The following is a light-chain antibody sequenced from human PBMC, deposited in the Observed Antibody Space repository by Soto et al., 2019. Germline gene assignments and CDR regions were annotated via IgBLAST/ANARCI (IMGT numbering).Light chain of an antibody. Sequence: EIVMTQSPATLSVSPGERATLSCRASQSVRSNLAWYQQTPGQAPRLLIYDASNRATGIPARFSGSGSGTDFTLTITSLEPEDFAVYYCQQFGSSSWTFGQGTKVDIK. CDR3: QQFGSSSWT. V-gene: IGKV3-11*01. CDR1: QSVRSN. J-gene: IGKJ1*01. CDR2: DAS.